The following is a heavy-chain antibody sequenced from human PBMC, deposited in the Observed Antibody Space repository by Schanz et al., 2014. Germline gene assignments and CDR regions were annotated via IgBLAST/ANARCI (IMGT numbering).Heavy chain of an antibody. Sequence: EVQLVESGGGLVQPGGSLRLSCAASGFSISDHTMRWDRQAPGKGLEWVSCITGGSTTYTYYADSVRGRFTISRDNAKNTLYLQLNSLRAEDTAVYYCARVPRRVTTRGGGSRYYFDYWGQGTLVTVSS. D-gene: IGHD4-17*01. V-gene: IGHV3-21*01. CDR3: ARVPRRVTTRGGGSRYYFDY. CDR1: GFSISDHT. CDR2: ITGGSTTYT. J-gene: IGHJ4*02.